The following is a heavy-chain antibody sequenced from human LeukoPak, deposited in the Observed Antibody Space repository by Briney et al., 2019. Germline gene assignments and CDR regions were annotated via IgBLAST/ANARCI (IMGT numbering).Heavy chain of an antibody. J-gene: IGHJ4*02. V-gene: IGHV3-21*01. CDR1: GFTFSTYN. CDR2: ISDSSSYI. CDR3: ARDRYYVPDY. D-gene: IGHD3-10*02. Sequence: GGSLRLSCAASGFTFSTYNMNWVRQAPGKGLEWVSSISDSSSYIYYADSVKGRFTISRDNAKNTLYLQMNSLRAEDTAVYYCARDRYYVPDYWGQGTLVTVSS.